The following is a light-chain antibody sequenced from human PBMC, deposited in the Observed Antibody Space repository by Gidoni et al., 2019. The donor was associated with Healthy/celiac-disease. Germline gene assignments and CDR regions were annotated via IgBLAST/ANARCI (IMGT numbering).Light chain of an antibody. CDR2: GKN. CDR3: NSRDSSGNHQRVV. V-gene: IGLV3-19*01. J-gene: IGLJ2*01. CDR1: SLRSYY. Sequence: SSELTQEPAVSVALGQTVRITCQGDSLRSYYANWYQQKPGQAPVLVIYGKNNRPSGIPDRFSGSSSGNTASLTITGAQAEDEADYYCNSRDSSGNHQRVVFGGGTKLTVL.